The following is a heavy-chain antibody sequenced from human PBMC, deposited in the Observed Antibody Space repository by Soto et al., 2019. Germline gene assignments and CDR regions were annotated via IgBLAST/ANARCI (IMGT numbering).Heavy chain of an antibody. CDR2: IIIFFGTA. CDR3: AGTHFDTSGYYPSALEY. D-gene: IGHD3-22*01. CDR1: GGTFNSYV. Sequence: QVQLVQSGAEVKKPGSSVKVSCKASGGTFNSYVINWVRQAPGQGLEWMGGIIIFFGTAEDAQKFQGRVTITADEGASTAYMELSSLKSGDTAVYYCAGTHFDTSGYYPSALEYWGQGTQVSVSS. J-gene: IGHJ4*02. V-gene: IGHV1-69*01.